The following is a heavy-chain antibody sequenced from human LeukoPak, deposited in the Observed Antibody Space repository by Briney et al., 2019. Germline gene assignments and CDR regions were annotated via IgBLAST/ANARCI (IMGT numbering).Heavy chain of an antibody. V-gene: IGHV3-7*01. Sequence: PGGSLRLSCAASGFIFSTSWMSWVRPAPGKGLEWVANIKQDGSQKHYVDSVKGRFTISRDNAKNSLYLQMNSLRAEDTAVYYCARADFRYCSSTSCYGEYLQHWGQGTLVTVSS. CDR1: GFIFSTSW. J-gene: IGHJ1*01. D-gene: IGHD2-2*01. CDR3: ARADFRYCSSTSCYGEYLQH. CDR2: IKQDGSQK.